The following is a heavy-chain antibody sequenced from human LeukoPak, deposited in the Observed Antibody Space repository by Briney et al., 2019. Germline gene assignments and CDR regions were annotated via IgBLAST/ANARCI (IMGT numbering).Heavy chain of an antibody. J-gene: IGHJ3*01. D-gene: IGHD3-10*01. CDR2: VDPEDGQT. CDR3: TTLGPGDVLTARDAFDV. V-gene: IGHV1-24*01. Sequence: ASVKVSCKVSGNTLTELAVHWVRQAPGKGLECMGGVDPEDGQTIYAQKFQGRVTMTEDTPTDTAYMELRSLRYEDSAIYYCTTLGPGDVLTARDAFDVWGLGTLVTVSS. CDR1: GNTLTELA.